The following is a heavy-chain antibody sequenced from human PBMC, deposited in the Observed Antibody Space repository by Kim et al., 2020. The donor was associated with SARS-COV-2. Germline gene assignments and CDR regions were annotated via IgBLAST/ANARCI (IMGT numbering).Heavy chain of an antibody. CDR2: FTGGVGST. D-gene: IGHD6-25*01. CDR1: GFTFRNYG. V-gene: IGHV3-23*01. CDR3: VKGQSRDEAASFDF. Sequence: GGSLRLSCTASGFTFRNYGMSWVRQAPGKGLEWVSTFTGGVGSTYYADSVKGRVTISRDNSKNELYLQMNSLRVEDTARYHCVKGQSRDEAASFDFWGQGTMVRVSS. J-gene: IGHJ3*01.